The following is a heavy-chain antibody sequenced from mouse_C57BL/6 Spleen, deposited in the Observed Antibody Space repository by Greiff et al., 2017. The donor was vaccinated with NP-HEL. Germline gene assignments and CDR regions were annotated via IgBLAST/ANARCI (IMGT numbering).Heavy chain of an antibody. Sequence: QVQLKQSGPELVKPGASVKISCKASGYAFSSSWMNWVKQRPGKGLEWIGRIYPGDGDTNYNGKFKGKATLTADKSSSTAYMQLSSLTSEDSAVYFCARGGDYYARRDFDYWGQGTTLTVSS. D-gene: IGHD1-1*01. CDR3: ARGGDYYARRDFDY. V-gene: IGHV1-82*01. CDR2: IYPGDGDT. CDR1: GYAFSSSW. J-gene: IGHJ2*01.